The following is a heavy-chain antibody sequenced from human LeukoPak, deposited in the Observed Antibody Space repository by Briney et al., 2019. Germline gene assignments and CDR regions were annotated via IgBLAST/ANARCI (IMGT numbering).Heavy chain of an antibody. Sequence: PGGSLRLSCAASGFTFTTYWMHWVRQAPGKGLEWVSRINSAGSTTTYADSVQGRFTISRDNAKNTLYLQMNSLRAEDTAVYYCARGGAYSSGPFDYWGQGTLVTVSS. CDR2: INSAGSTT. V-gene: IGHV3-74*01. J-gene: IGHJ4*02. CDR1: GFTFTTYW. CDR3: ARGGAYSSGPFDY. D-gene: IGHD6-25*01.